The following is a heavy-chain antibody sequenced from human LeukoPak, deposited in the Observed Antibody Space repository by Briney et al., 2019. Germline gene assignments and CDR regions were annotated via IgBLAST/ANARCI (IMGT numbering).Heavy chain of an antibody. J-gene: IGHJ5*02. D-gene: IGHD3/OR15-3a*01. CDR2: ISYDGSNK. V-gene: IGHV3-30*03. Sequence: PGRSLRLSCAASGFTFSSYGMHWVRQAPGKGLEWVAVISYDGSNKYYADSVKGRFTISRDNSENTLYLQMNSLRPEDTAVYYCVREGLGPSFSAWFDPWGHGTLVTVSS. CDR3: VREGLGPSFSAWFDP. CDR1: GFTFSSYG.